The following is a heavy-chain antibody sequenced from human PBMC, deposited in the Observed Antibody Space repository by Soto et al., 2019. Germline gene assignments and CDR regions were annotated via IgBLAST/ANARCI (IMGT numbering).Heavy chain of an antibody. Sequence: QVQLVQSGAEVKKPGASVRVSCKASGYTFTSYGITWVRQAPGQGLEWMGWISVYNGNTNYAQRLQGRVTMTTDTSTTTAYMELRSLRSDDTAVYYSARGQKLFQDGRFDYWGQGTLVTVSS. J-gene: IGHJ4*02. CDR1: GYTFTSYG. D-gene: IGHD1-1*01. V-gene: IGHV1-18*01. CDR3: ARGQKLFQDGRFDY. CDR2: ISVYNGNT.